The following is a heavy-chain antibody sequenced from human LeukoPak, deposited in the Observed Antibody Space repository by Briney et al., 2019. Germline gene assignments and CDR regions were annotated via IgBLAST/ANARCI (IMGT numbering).Heavy chain of an antibody. CDR2: IKHDGSEA. D-gene: IGHD3-10*01. V-gene: IGHV3-7*04. J-gene: IGHJ4*02. CDR3: TRDALFGSGRTHLDF. CDR1: EFTFNRYW. Sequence: GGSLRLSCAASEFTFNRYWMSWVRQAPGKGLQWVANIKHDGSEAHYVDSVKGRFTISRDNAKSSLSLQMNSLNVDDMGVYFCTRDALFGSGRTHLDFWSQGTLVSVSS.